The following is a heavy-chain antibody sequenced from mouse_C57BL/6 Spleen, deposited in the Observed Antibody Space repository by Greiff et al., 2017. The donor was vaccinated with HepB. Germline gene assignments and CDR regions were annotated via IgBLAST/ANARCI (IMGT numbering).Heavy chain of an antibody. CDR3: ARSYYGYDVRDFDY. CDR2: IHPNSGST. Sequence: QVQLKQPGAELVKPGASVKLSCKASGYTFTSYWMHWVKQRPGQGLEWIGMIHPNSGSTNYNEKFKSKATLTVDKSSSTAYMQLSSLTSEDSAVYYCARSYYGYDVRDFDYWGQGTTLTVSS. CDR1: GYTFTSYW. D-gene: IGHD2-2*01. V-gene: IGHV1-64*01. J-gene: IGHJ2*01.